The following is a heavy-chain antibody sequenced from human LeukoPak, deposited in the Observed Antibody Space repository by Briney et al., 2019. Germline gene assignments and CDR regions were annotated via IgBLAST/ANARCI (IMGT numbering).Heavy chain of an antibody. CDR2: ISGSGGST. CDR3: ARGRGSFDFDF. CDR1: GFTFSSYA. D-gene: IGHD1-26*01. V-gene: IGHV3-23*01. J-gene: IGHJ4*02. Sequence: GGSLRLSCAASGFTFSSYAMSWVRQAPGKGLEWVSAISGSGGSTYYADSVKGRFTISRDNAKNSLYLQMNSLRAEDTAVYYCARGRGSFDFDFWGQGTLVTVSS.